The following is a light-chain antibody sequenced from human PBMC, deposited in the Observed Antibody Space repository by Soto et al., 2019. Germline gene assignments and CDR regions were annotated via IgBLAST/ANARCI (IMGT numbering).Light chain of an antibody. Sequence: QSALTQPPSASGSPGQSVAISCTGTSSDIGAYKFVSWYQQHPGKAPKLIIYEVSIRPSGLPDRFSGSKSGNTASLTVSGLLAEDEADYYCSLYAGSNNVVFGGGTKLTVL. J-gene: IGLJ2*01. CDR2: EVS. CDR3: SLYAGSNNVV. CDR1: SSDIGAYKF. V-gene: IGLV2-8*01.